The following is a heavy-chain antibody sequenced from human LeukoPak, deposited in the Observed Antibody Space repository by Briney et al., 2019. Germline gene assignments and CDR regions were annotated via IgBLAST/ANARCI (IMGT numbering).Heavy chain of an antibody. CDR2: IYHSGST. V-gene: IGHV4-30-2*01. D-gene: IGHD3-3*01. CDR1: GGSISSGGYS. J-gene: IGHJ5*02. CDR3: ARGYPYYDFWSGYQSQNWFDP. Sequence: SETLSLTCAVPGGSISSGGYSWSWIRQPPGKGLEWIGYIYHSGSTYYNPSLKSRVTMSVDRSKNQFSLKLSSVTAADTAVYYCARGYPYYDFWSGYQSQNWFDPWGQGTLVTVSS.